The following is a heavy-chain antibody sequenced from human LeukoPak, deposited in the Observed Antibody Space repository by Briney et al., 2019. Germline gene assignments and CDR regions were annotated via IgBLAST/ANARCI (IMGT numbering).Heavy chain of an antibody. CDR3: ATDRERDPSVYYLV. D-gene: IGHD3-22*01. Sequence: AGGSLRLSCAASGFTFSDYAMSWVRQAPGQGLEWVSTISDDGSGTYYADSVKGRFTISRDNSKNTLFLQINSLRAEDSAVYYCATDRERDPSVYYLVGGQGTLITASS. J-gene: IGHJ4*02. V-gene: IGHV3-23*01. CDR2: ISDDGSGT. CDR1: GFTFSDYA.